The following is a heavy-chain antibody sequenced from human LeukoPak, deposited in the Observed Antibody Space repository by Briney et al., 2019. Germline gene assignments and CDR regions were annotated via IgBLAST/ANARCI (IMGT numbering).Heavy chain of an antibody. CDR3: ARGGGVGYYYYYYMDV. Sequence: SETLSLTCTVSGGSITSYYWSWIRQPPGKGLEWIGYIYYSGSTNYNPSLKSRVAISVDTSKNQFSLKLSSVTAADTAVYYCARGGGVGYYYYYYMDVWGKGTTVTISS. CDR2: IYYSGST. V-gene: IGHV4-59*01. CDR1: GGSITSYY. J-gene: IGHJ6*03. D-gene: IGHD1-26*01.